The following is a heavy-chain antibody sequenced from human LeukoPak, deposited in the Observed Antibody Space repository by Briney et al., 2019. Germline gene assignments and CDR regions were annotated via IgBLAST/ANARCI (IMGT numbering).Heavy chain of an antibody. Sequence: GGSLRLSCAASGFTVSSNYMSWVRQAPGKGLEWVSVIYSGGSTYYADSVKVRFTISRDNSKNTLYLQMHSPRAEDTAVYYCARDGGYCSGGSCYGFDYWGQGTLVTVSS. CDR1: GFTVSSNY. J-gene: IGHJ4*02. CDR3: ARDGGYCSGGSCYGFDY. D-gene: IGHD2-15*01. V-gene: IGHV3-66*01. CDR2: IYSGGST.